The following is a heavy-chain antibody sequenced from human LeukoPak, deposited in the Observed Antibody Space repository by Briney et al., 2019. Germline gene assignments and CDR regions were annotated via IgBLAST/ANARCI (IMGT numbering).Heavy chain of an antibody. CDR2: MNPNSGNT. CDR3: ARKRVIAAAGTGPGWWFDP. J-gene: IGHJ5*02. CDR1: GYTFTSYG. Sequence: GASVKVSCKASGYTFTSYGINWVRQATGQGLEWMGWMNPNSGNTGYAQKFQGRVTMTRNTSISTAYMELSSLRSEDTAVYYCARKRVIAAAGTGPGWWFDPWGQGTLVTVSS. D-gene: IGHD6-13*01. V-gene: IGHV1-8*01.